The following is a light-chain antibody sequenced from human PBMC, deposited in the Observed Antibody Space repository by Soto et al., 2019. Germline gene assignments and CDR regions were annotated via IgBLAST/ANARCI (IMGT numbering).Light chain of an antibody. Sequence: EIVLTQSPATLSLSPGERATLSCRASQSVSTYLAWYQQEPGQTPRLLIYDASNRATGIPARFSGSGSGTDFTLTINSLEPEDFAVYYCQQRSNWPRTFGQGTKVDI. CDR3: QQRSNWPRT. CDR2: DAS. V-gene: IGKV3-11*01. CDR1: QSVSTY. J-gene: IGKJ1*01.